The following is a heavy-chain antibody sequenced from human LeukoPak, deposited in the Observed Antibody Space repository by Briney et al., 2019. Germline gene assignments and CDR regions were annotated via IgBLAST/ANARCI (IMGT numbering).Heavy chain of an antibody. V-gene: IGHV3-23*01. Sequence: PGGTLRLSCAASGFTFSRNGMTWVRQAPGKGLEWVSAISGSGGSTYYADSVKGRFTISRDNSKNTLYLQMNSLRAEDTAVYYCAKAGGITMIVVVTFFDYWGQGTLVTVSS. D-gene: IGHD3-22*01. CDR2: ISGSGGST. CDR3: AKAGGITMIVVVTFFDY. CDR1: GFTFSRNG. J-gene: IGHJ4*02.